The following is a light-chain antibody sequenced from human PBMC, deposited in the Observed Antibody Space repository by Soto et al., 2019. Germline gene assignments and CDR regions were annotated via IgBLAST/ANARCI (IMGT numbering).Light chain of an antibody. CDR3: QQYYSSWT. CDR1: QSVLHSSNNKNY. J-gene: IGKJ1*01. V-gene: IGKV4-1*01. Sequence: DIVMTQSPDSLAVSLGERAAINCKSSQSVLHSSNNKNYLAWYQQKPRQPPKLLIYWASTRESGVPDRFSGSGSGTDFTLTISSLQAEDVAVYYCQQYYSSWTFGQGIKVEIK. CDR2: WAS.